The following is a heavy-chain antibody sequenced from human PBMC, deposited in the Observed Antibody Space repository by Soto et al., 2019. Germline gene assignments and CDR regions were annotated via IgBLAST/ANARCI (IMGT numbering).Heavy chain of an antibody. CDR3: ARVRGNTPVYLY. Sequence: QVQLQESGPGLVKPSQTLSITCTVSGASITSGGFYWSWIRQPPGKGLEWLGSIYYSGSTYYTPSISSCGTTYYIPSLRRRVTMSGDTSRNPVSLNLNSLTAADTAVYYCARVRGNTPVYLYWGQAALVTVSS. J-gene: IGHJ4*02. V-gene: IGHV4-31*03. CDR2: IYYSGSTYYTPSISSCGTT. CDR1: GASITSGGFY. D-gene: IGHD2-2*02.